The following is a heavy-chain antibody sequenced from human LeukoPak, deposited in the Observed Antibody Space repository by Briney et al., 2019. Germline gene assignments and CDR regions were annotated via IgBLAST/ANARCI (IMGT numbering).Heavy chain of an antibody. CDR1: GFTFDAYA. J-gene: IGHJ6*02. V-gene: IGHV3-43*02. Sequence: GGSLRLSCEASGFTFDAYAMHWVRQAPGKGLEWVSLINKDGSATYYADSVKGRFTISRDNSKTSLYLQMNSLRSEDTALYYCATWAFYHSLDVWGQGTTVTVSS. CDR2: INKDGSAT. D-gene: IGHD1-26*01. CDR3: ATWAFYHSLDV.